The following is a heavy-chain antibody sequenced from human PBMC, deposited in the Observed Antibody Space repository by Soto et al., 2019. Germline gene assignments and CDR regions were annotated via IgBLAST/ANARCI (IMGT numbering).Heavy chain of an antibody. V-gene: IGHV1-69*13. CDR3: ARTILPDFWSGPLGFFDY. CDR1: GGTFSSYA. CDR2: IIPIFGTA. J-gene: IGHJ4*02. D-gene: IGHD3-3*01. Sequence: SVKVSCKASGGTFSSYAISWVRQAPGQGLEWMGGIIPIFGTANYAQKFQGRVTITADESTSTAYMELSSLRSEDTAVYYCARTILPDFWSGPLGFFDYWGQGTLVTVSS.